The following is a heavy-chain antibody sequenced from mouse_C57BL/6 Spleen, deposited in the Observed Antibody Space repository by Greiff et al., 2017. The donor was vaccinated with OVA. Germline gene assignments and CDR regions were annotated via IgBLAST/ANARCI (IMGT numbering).Heavy chain of an antibody. CDR2: IYPGDGDT. V-gene: IGHV1-82*01. J-gene: IGHJ4*01. D-gene: IGHD2-12*01. Sequence: QVQLQQSGPELVKPGASVKISCKASGYAFSSSWMNWVKQRPGKGLEWIGRIYPGDGDTNYNGKFKGKATLTADKSSSTAYMQLSSLTSEDSAVYFCARGDYSNDDEMDYWGQGTSVTVSS. CDR3: ARGDYSNDDEMDY. CDR1: GYAFSSSW.